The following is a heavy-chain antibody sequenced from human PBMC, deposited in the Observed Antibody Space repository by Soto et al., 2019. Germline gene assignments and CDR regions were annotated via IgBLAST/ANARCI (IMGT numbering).Heavy chain of an antibody. D-gene: IGHD2-15*01. CDR2: ISSSSTYI. CDR3: AKRQGTGLAAKNFDF. Sequence: GGSLRLSCEASGFSFSYYSMNWVRQAPGKGLEWVSSISSSSTYIYYADSVKGRFSMSRDNSENMLYLQMTNLRAEDTAIYFCAKRQGTGLAAKNFDFWGQGTLVTVSS. J-gene: IGHJ4*02. V-gene: IGHV3-21*04. CDR1: GFSFSYYS.